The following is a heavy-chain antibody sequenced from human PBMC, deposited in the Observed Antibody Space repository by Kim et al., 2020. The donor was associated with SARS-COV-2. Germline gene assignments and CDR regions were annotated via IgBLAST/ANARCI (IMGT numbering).Heavy chain of an antibody. CDR3: ARGGYCSSTSCYRRYGMDV. Sequence: ASVKVSCKASGYTFTSYGISWVRQAPGQGLEWMGWISAYNGNTNYAQKLQGRVTMTTDTSTSTAYMELRSLRSDDTAVYYCARGGYCSSTSCYRRYGMDVWGQGTTVTVSS. J-gene: IGHJ6*02. CDR2: ISAYNGNT. V-gene: IGHV1-18*01. D-gene: IGHD2-2*02. CDR1: GYTFTSYG.